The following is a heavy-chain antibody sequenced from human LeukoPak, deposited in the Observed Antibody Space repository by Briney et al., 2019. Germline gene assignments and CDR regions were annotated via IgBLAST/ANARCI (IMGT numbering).Heavy chain of an antibody. CDR1: GGSFSGYY. J-gene: IGHJ4*02. D-gene: IGHD2-15*01. CDR3: ARVAELYCSGGSCPFDY. CDR2: INHSGST. V-gene: IGHV4-34*01. Sequence: PSETLSLTCAVYGGSFSGYYWSWIRQPPGKGLEWIGEINHSGSTNYNPSLKSRVTISVETSKNQFSLKLSSVTAADTAVYYCARVAELYCSGGSCPFDYWGQGTLVTVSS.